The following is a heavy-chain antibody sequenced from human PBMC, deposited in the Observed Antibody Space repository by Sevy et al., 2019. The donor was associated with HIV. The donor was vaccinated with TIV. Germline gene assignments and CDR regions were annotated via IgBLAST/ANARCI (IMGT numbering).Heavy chain of an antibody. CDR3: ARDREFYDHGEYGSTSGPDL. D-gene: IGHD4-17*01. Sequence: GGSLRLSCEASGFPFTNHGVHWVRQAPGKGLAWVALMWFDGSNKYYADSVKGRFTVSRDDSKNTLYLQMNSLRADDTAIYYCARDREFYDHGEYGSTSGPDLWGQGTLVTVSS. J-gene: IGHJ5*02. CDR1: GFPFTNHG. V-gene: IGHV3-33*08. CDR2: MWFDGSNK.